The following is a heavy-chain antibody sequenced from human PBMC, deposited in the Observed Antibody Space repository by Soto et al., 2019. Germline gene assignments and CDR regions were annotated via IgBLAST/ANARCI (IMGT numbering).Heavy chain of an antibody. V-gene: IGHV3-30*18. CDR3: AKNVGDYCSSTSCYYTPLRDYYYGMDV. J-gene: IGHJ6*02. CDR2: ISYDGSNK. D-gene: IGHD2-2*01. Sequence: GGSLRLSCAASGFTFSSYGMHWVRQAPGKGLEWVAVISYDGSNKYYADSVKGRFTISRDNSKNTLYLQMNSLGAEDTAVYYCAKNVGDYCSSTSCYYTPLRDYYYGMDVWGQGTTVTVSS. CDR1: GFTFSSYG.